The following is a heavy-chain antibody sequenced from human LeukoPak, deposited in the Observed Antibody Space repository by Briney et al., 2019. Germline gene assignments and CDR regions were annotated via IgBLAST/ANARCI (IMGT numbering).Heavy chain of an antibody. Sequence: PSETLSLTCAVSGGSISSSNWWSWVRQPPGKGLEWIGEIYHSGSTNYNPSLKSRVTISVDKSKNQFSLKLSSVTAADTAVYYCARVKVKQQLVRGYYYYYYMDVWGKGTTVTVSS. CDR3: ARVKVKQQLVRGYYYYYYMDV. CDR2: IYHSGST. CDR1: GGSISSSNW. D-gene: IGHD6-13*01. J-gene: IGHJ6*03. V-gene: IGHV4-4*02.